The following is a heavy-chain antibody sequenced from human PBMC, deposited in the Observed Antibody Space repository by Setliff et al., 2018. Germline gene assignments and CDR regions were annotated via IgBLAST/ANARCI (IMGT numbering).Heavy chain of an antibody. CDR1: GFTFDDYA. CDR3: AGGRGWSSEH. J-gene: IGHJ4*02. CDR2: ITWNSGTK. V-gene: IGHV3-9*01. D-gene: IGHD6-19*01. Sequence: GGSLRLSCAASGFTFDDYAMYWVRQAPGKGLEWISDITWNSGTKNYADSVKGRFTISRDNAKNSLFLQMNSLRAEDTAVYYCAGGRGWSSEHWGQGTLVTVSS.